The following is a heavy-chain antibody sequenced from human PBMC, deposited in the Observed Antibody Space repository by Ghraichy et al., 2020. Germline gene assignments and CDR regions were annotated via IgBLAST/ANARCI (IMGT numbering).Heavy chain of an antibody. CDR2: ISGSGDNT. J-gene: IGHJ3*01. V-gene: IGHV3-23*01. CDR1: GLTFSSYA. CDR3: AKDMSF. D-gene: IGHD3-10*02. Sequence: LSLTCAASGLTFSSYAMSWVRQAPGKGLEWVSSISGSGDNTYYADSVKGRFTISRDNSKNTLYVQMNSLRAEDTAVYYCAKDMSFWGQGTMVTVSS.